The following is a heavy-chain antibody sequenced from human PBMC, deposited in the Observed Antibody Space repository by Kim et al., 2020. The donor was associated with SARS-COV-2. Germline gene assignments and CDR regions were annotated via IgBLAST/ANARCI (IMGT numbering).Heavy chain of an antibody. D-gene: IGHD3-9*01. CDR1: GFTFSSYS. CDR3: ARGVITPNFDWLPTYWYFDL. Sequence: GGSLRLSCAASGFTFSSYSMNWVRQAPGKGLEWVSSISSSSSYIYYADSVKGRFTISRDNAKNSLYLQMNSLRAEDTAVYYCARGVITPNFDWLPTYWYFDLWGRGTLVTVSS. V-gene: IGHV3-21*01. CDR2: ISSSSSYI. J-gene: IGHJ2*01.